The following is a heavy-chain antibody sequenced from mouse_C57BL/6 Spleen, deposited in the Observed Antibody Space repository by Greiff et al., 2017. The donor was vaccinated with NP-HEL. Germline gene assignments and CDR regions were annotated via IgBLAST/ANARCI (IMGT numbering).Heavy chain of an antibody. CDR2: IYPRDGST. Sequence: VKLMESGPELVKPGASVKLSCKASGYTFTSYDINWGKQRPGQGLEWVGWIYPRDGSTKYNEKFKGKATLTVDTSSSTAYRELHSLTSEDSAVYFCASGGVPFAYWGQGTLVTVSA. V-gene: IGHV1-85*01. CDR3: ASGGVPFAY. J-gene: IGHJ3*01. CDR1: GYTFTSYD.